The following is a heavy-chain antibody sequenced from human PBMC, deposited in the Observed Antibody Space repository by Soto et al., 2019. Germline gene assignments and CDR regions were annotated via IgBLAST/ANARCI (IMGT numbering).Heavy chain of an antibody. CDR2: IYYSGST. CDR3: VRHTPRDPYCGGDRYISIHYYCGMDA. V-gene: IGHV4-39*01. CDR1: GGSISSSSYY. Sequence: PSETLSLTCTVSGGSISSSSYYWGWIRQPPGKGLEWIGSIYYSGSTYYNPSLKCRVAISVDTSKNQFSLKLSSVTAADTAVYYCVRHTPRDPYCGGDRYISIHYYCGMDAWGQGTTVTVS. J-gene: IGHJ6*02. D-gene: IGHD2-21*02.